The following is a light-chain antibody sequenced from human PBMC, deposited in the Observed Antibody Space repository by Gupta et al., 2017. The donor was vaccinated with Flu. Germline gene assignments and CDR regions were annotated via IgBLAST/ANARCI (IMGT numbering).Light chain of an antibody. J-gene: IGKJ5*01. CDR2: AAS. Sequence: DIQITQFPVSVSASVCDRVTITCRASQDFARWLAWYQQKPGKAPRLLIYAASTLQSGVPARFSGSGSGTDFTLTISSLQSEDSATDYCQQANNFPLTFGQGTRLKIK. CDR1: QDFARW. V-gene: IGKV1-12*01. CDR3: QQANNFPLT.